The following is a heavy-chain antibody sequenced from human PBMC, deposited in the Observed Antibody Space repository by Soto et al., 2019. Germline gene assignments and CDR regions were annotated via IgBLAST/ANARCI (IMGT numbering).Heavy chain of an antibody. Sequence: QVQMVDSGGGVVQPGRSLRLSCTASGFTFSSYAMHWVRQAPGKGLEWVAVISYDGSNKYYADSVKGRFTISRDKSKNTLYLQMNSLRAEDTAVYYCAIDNYGVSTLKTDYWGQGTLVTVSS. CDR2: ISYDGSNK. CDR1: GFTFSSYA. J-gene: IGHJ4*02. V-gene: IGHV3-30-3*01. D-gene: IGHD2-8*01. CDR3: AIDNYGVSTLKTDY.